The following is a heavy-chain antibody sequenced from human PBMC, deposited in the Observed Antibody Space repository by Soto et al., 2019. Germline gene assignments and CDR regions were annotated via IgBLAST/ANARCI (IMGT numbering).Heavy chain of an antibody. CDR3: ARYLYCTSNTSRFWYC. V-gene: IGHV3-30-3*01. Sequence: GGSLRLSCAASGFTFSNFAINWVRQAPGKGLEWVAVISNDGNKKYYADSVKGRFTISRDNSKNIVYLQLDSLRTEDTALYYCARYLYCTSNTSRFWYCWGQGTLVTVSS. D-gene: IGHD2-2*01. J-gene: IGHJ4*02. CDR1: GFTFSNFA. CDR2: ISNDGNKK.